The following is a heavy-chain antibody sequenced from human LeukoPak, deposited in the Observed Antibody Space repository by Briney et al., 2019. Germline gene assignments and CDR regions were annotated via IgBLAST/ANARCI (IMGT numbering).Heavy chain of an antibody. CDR3: ARELVRGVMDY. CDR1: GFTFSSYW. Sequence: PGGSLRLSCVASGFTFSSYWMSWVRQAPGKGLEWVANIKQDGSEKYYVDSVKGRFTISRDNAKNSLYLQMNSLRAEDTAVYYCARELVRGVMDYWGQGTLVTVSS. V-gene: IGHV3-7*01. D-gene: IGHD3-10*01. CDR2: IKQDGSEK. J-gene: IGHJ4*02.